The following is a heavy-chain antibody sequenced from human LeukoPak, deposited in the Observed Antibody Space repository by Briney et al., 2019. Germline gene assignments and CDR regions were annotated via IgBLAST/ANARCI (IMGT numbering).Heavy chain of an antibody. V-gene: IGHV4-34*01. CDR3: ARGFPYYYDSSGY. Sequence: SETLSLTCAVYGGSFSGYYWSWIRQPPGKGLEWIGEINHGGSTNYNPSLKSRVTISVDTSKNQFSLKLSSVTAADTAVYYCARGFPYYYDSSGYWGQGTLVTVSS. D-gene: IGHD3-22*01. CDR1: GGSFSGYY. CDR2: INHGGST. J-gene: IGHJ4*02.